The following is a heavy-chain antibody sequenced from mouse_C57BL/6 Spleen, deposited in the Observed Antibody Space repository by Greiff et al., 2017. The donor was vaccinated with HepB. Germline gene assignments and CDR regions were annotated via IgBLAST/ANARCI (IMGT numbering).Heavy chain of an antibody. CDR2: IRNKANGYTT. Sequence: EVQLVESGGGLVQPGGSLSLSCAASGFTFTDYYMSWVRQPPGKALEWLGFIRNKANGYTTEYSASVKGRFTISRDNSQSILYLQMNALRADDSATYYCARTYSNYLYYFDYWGQGTTLTVSS. J-gene: IGHJ2*01. D-gene: IGHD2-5*01. CDR1: GFTFTDYY. CDR3: ARTYSNYLYYFDY. V-gene: IGHV7-3*01.